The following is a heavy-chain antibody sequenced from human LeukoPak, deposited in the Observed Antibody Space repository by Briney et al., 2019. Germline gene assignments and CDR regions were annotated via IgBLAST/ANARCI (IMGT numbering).Heavy chain of an antibody. D-gene: IGHD3-10*01. CDR2: ISSSSRTI. CDR3: ARDDHMVRGVTKPNWYFDL. V-gene: IGHV3-48*02. CDR1: GFTFSTYT. Sequence: GGSLRLSCGASGFTFSTYTMNWVRQAPGKGLEWVSHISSSSRTIYYADSVKGRFTISRDNAKNSLYLQMNSLRDEDTAVYYCARDDHMVRGVTKPNWYFDLWGRGTLVTVSS. J-gene: IGHJ2*01.